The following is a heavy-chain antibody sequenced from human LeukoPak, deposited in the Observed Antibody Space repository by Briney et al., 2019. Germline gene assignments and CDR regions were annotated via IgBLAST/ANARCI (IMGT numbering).Heavy chain of an antibody. J-gene: IGHJ4*02. D-gene: IGHD2/OR15-2a*01. Sequence: PSETLFLTCGVSGGSIDITNYWSWVRQAPGKGLEWIGEISHSGTTNYNPSLRSRVTMFLDRANNQFSLSLTSVTAADSAVYYCTRENRPFCPFAYWGQGVLVTVSS. CDR2: ISHSGTT. V-gene: IGHV4-4*02. CDR3: TRENRPFCPFAY. CDR1: GGSIDITNY.